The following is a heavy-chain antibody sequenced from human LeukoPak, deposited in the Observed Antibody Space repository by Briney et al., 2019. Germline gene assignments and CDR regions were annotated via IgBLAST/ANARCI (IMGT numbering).Heavy chain of an antibody. CDR1: GGSISSYY. CDR3: AEGGIAFSGMRYYFDY. V-gene: IGHV4-59*01. Sequence: PSETLSLTCTVSGGSISSYYWSWIRQPPGKGLECIGYFYYSGSTNYNPSLKSRVTISVDTSKNQFSLKLSSVTAAVTAVYHCAEGGIAFSGMRYYFDYGGWGTRVTVSS. J-gene: IGHJ4*02. D-gene: IGHD3-3*02. CDR2: FYYSGST.